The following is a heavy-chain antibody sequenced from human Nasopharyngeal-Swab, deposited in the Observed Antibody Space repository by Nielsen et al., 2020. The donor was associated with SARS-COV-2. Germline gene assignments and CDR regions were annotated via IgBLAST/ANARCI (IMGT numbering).Heavy chain of an antibody. V-gene: IGHV3-33*01. CDR1: GFTFSSYG. D-gene: IGHD3-3*01. Sequence: GGSLRLSCAASGFTFSSYGMHWVRQAPGKGLEWVAVIWYDGSNKYYADSVKGRFTISRDNSKNTLYLQMNSLRAEDTAVYCCARGDYDFWSGYPRYFDYWGQGTLVTVSS. J-gene: IGHJ4*02. CDR3: ARGDYDFWSGYPRYFDY. CDR2: IWYDGSNK.